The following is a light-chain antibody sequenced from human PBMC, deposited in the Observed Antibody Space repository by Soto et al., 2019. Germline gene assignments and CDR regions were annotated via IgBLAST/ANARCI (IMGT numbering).Light chain of an antibody. J-gene: IGLJ1*01. CDR1: SSDVGAYDY. CDR2: DVS. V-gene: IGLV2-14*03. CDR3: SSYTSSSTLV. Sequence: QSALPQPASVSGSPGQSITVSCTGTSSDVGAYDYVSWYQHHPGKAPKLMIYDVSYRPSGVSNRFSGSKSGNTASLTISGLQAEYDADYYCSSYTSSSTLVFGTGTKVTVL.